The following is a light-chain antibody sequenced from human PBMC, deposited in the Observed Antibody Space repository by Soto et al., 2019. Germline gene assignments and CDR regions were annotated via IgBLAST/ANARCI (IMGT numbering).Light chain of an antibody. CDR2: DVS. V-gene: IGKV3-11*01. J-gene: IGKJ2*01. Sequence: EIVLTQSPATLSLSPGERVTLSCRASQSVSSYLGWYQQKPGQAPRLLIYDVSNRATGIPARFSGSGSGTDFTLTISSLQAEDVAVYYCQQYYTSPYNFGQGTKLEIK. CDR1: QSVSSY. CDR3: QQYYTSPYN.